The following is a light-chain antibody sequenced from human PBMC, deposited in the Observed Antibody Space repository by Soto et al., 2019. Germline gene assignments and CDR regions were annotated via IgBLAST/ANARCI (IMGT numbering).Light chain of an antibody. CDR3: SSYTGSGTF. J-gene: IGLJ2*01. V-gene: IGLV2-14*03. Sequence: QSALTQPASVSGSPGQSIAISCTGTSSDVGGYDQVSWYQQHPGKAPKLLIYAVSNRPSGVSNRFSGSKSGSTASLTISGLQAEDEPDYYCSSYTGSGTFLGGGTQLTVL. CDR2: AVS. CDR1: SSDVGGYDQ.